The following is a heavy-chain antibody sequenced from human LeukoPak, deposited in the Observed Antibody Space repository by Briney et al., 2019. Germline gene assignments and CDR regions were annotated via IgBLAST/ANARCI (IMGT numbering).Heavy chain of an antibody. Sequence: GGSLKLSCAASGFTFSGSAMHWVRQAPGKGLEWVGRIRSKANSYATAYAASVKGRFTISRDDSKNTAYLQMNSLKTEDTAVYYCTRPGLGYCSSTSCPGWVDVWGKGTTVTVSS. CDR1: GFTFSGSA. CDR3: TRPGLGYCSSTSCPGWVDV. J-gene: IGHJ6*04. CDR2: IRSKANSYAT. D-gene: IGHD2-2*01. V-gene: IGHV3-73*01.